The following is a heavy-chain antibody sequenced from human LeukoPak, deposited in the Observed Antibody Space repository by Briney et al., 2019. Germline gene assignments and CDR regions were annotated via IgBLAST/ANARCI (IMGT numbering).Heavy chain of an antibody. Sequence: GGSLRLSCVASGFMLSNNAMSWVRQAPGKGLEWVAATSSSDDGKYHAGSVRGRFTISRDNSKNTLYLQMNSLRAEDTAVYYCAKDREGLRYFDWLLYYWGQGTLVTVSS. D-gene: IGHD3-9*01. CDR2: TSSSDDGK. CDR3: AKDREGLRYFDWLLYY. CDR1: GFMLSNNA. J-gene: IGHJ4*02. V-gene: IGHV3-23*01.